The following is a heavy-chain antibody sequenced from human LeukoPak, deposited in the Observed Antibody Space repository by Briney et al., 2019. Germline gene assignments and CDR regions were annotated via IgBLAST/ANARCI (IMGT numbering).Heavy chain of an antibody. CDR1: GFTFSSYG. J-gene: IGHJ3*02. CDR3: AREIDTMIVVVRNAFDI. V-gene: IGHV3-30*03. CDR2: ISYDGSNE. Sequence: GRSLRLSCAASGFTFSSYGMHWVRQAPGKGLEWVAVISYDGSNEYYADSVKGRFTISRDNSKNTLYLQMNSLRTEDTAVYYCAREIDTMIVVVRNAFDIWGQGTMVTVSS. D-gene: IGHD3-22*01.